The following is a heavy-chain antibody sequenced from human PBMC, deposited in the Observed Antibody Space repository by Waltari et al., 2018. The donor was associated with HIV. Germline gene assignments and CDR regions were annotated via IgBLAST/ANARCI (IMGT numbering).Heavy chain of an antibody. J-gene: IGHJ5*02. V-gene: IGHV3-66*02. D-gene: IGHD6-13*01. CDR1: GFTVSGKY. CDR3: ARGIIAAAGNWFDP. CDR2: SCSGGRT. Sequence: EVQLVESGGGLVQPGGSLRLSWAAAGFTVSGKYMSWVRQAPGKGLVWVSVSCSGGRTYAADPVKGRFTISRDNAKNTLYLQMNSLRAEDTAVYYCARGIIAAAGNWFDPWGQGTLVTVSS.